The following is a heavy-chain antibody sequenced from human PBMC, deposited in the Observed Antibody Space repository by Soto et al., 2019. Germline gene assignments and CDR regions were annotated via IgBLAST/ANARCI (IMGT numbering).Heavy chain of an antibody. CDR1: RGSFCGYY. D-gene: IGHD2-8*01. V-gene: IGHV4-34*01. CDR2: INHSGST. CDR3: ARGTARLFGVWVPKGDFDY. J-gene: IGHJ4*02. Sequence: FLNCAVSRGSFCGYYWSWLRQPPGKGLEWLGEINHSGSTNYNPALKSRVTISVDTSKNQFSLKLSSVTAADTAVYYCARGTARLFGVWVPKGDFDYWGQGTLVTVSS.